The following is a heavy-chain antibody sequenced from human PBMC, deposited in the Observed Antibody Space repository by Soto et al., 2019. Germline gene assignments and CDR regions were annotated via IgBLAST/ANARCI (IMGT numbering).Heavy chain of an antibody. CDR1: GYTFSRYW. CDR3: ARNRTF. J-gene: IGHJ4*02. Sequence: GGLLRLSCGASGYTFSRYWLSWVRQAPGKGLEWVGNIKQDGIEKYYVDSVKGRFTISRDNAKNSLDLQLNSLRAEDTAVYYGARNRTFRGQGTPVTVSS. CDR2: IKQDGIEK. V-gene: IGHV3-7*03.